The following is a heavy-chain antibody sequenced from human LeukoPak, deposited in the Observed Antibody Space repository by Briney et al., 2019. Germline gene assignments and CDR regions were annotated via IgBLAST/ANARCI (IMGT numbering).Heavy chain of an antibody. J-gene: IGHJ4*02. CDR2: ISGDGGST. D-gene: IGHD6-13*01. CDR1: GFTFAEYA. Sequence: GGSLRLSCAASGFTFAEYAMHCVRDAPGEGLEWVSLISGDGGSTYYAVSVKGRFTISRDNSKNSLYLQMNSLRTEDTALYYCATEAAGTGWGQGTLVTVSS. CDR3: ATEAAGTG. V-gene: IGHV3-43*02.